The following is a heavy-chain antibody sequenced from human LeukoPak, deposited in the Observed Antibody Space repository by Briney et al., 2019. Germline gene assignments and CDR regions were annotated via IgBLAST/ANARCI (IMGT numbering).Heavy chain of an antibody. CDR1: GFTFSSYG. CDR2: IWYDGSNK. J-gene: IGHJ6*03. CDR3: ARDGRYYDFWSGSYMDV. V-gene: IGHV3-33*01. Sequence: GGSLRLSCAASGFTFSSYGMHWVCQAPGKGLEWVAVIWYDGSNKYYADSVKGRFTISRDNSKNTLYLQMNSLRAEDTAVYYCARDGRYYDFWSGSYMDVWGKGTTVTVSS. D-gene: IGHD3-3*01.